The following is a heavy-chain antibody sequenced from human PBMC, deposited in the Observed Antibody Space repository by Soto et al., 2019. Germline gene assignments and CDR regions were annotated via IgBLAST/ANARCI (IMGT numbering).Heavy chain of an antibody. V-gene: IGHV3-7*01. Sequence: EVQLVESGGGLVQPGGSLRLSCVASGFTFSGHWMSWVRQAPGKGLEWVAIINPDGSDKNHVDSVKGRFTISRDNAKNSLYLQMNSLRAEDTAVYYCVRGASYGGSEIWGQGTLVTVSS. CDR1: GFTFSGHW. CDR3: VRGASYGGSEI. D-gene: IGHD3-16*01. CDR2: INPDGSDK. J-gene: IGHJ4*02.